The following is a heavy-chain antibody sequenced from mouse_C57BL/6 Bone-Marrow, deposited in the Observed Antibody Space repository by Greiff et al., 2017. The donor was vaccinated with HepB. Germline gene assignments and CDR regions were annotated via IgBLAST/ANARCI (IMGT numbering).Heavy chain of an antibody. Sequence: QVQLKESGPELVKPGASVKISCKASGYAFSSSWMNWVKQRPGKGLEWIGRIYPGDGDTNYNGKFKGKATLTADKSSSTAYMQLSSLTSEDSAVYFRASWDEFDYWGQGTPLTVSS. J-gene: IGHJ2*01. CDR1: GYAFSSSW. CDR2: IYPGDGDT. CDR3: ASWDEFDY. D-gene: IGHD4-1*01. V-gene: IGHV1-82*01.